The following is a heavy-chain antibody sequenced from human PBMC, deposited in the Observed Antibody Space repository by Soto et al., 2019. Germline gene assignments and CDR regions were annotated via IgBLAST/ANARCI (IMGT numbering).Heavy chain of an antibody. J-gene: IGHJ5*02. CDR1: VGSITGYY. Sequence: SETLSLTCTVSVGSITGYYWSWIRQSPGKGLEWIGCSYYTGATNYNPSLKSRVTISVGTSKNQVSLTLSSATAADTAVYYCARERTPRSGFDPWGQGTLVTVSS. CDR2: SYYTGAT. CDR3: ARERTPRSGFDP. V-gene: IGHV4-59*01.